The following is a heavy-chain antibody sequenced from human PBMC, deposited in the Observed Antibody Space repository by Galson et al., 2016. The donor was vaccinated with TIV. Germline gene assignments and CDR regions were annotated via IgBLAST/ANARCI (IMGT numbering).Heavy chain of an antibody. CDR3: ATLLVPAPLNWYFDL. J-gene: IGHJ2*01. CDR1: GGTFSRHA. V-gene: IGHV1-69*05. CDR2: ISPIFGTA. D-gene: IGHD2-2*01. Sequence: SVKVSCKASGGTFSRHAISWVRQAPGQGLEWVGGISPIFGTANYVQKFQGRVTITTDESTTTVYMEMSSLKSEDTAVYFRATLLVPAPLNWYFDLWGRGTLVTVSS.